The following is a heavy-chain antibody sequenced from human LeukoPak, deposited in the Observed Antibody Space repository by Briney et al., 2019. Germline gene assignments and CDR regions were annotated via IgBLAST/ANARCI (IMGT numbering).Heavy chain of an antibody. CDR2: IYTSGST. J-gene: IGHJ3*02. CDR3: ARDLTAMVHDAFDI. D-gene: IGHD5-18*01. CDR1: GGSISCYY. V-gene: IGHV4-4*07. Sequence: PSETLSLTCTVSGGSISCYYWSWIRQPAGKGLEWIGRIYTSGSTNYNPSLKSRVTMSVDTSKSQFSLKLSSVTAADTAVYYCARDLTAMVHDAFDIWGQGTMVTVSS.